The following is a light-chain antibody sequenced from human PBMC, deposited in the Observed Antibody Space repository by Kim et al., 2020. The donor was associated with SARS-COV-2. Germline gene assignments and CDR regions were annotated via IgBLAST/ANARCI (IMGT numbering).Light chain of an antibody. CDR2: RNN. J-gene: IGLJ3*02. CDR3: ASWDDRLSGWV. Sequence: QSVLTPPPSASGTPGQRVTISCSGSSSNIGSNYVYWYQQLPGTAPKLLIYRNNQRPSGDPDRFSGSKSGTSASLATSGLRSEDEADYYCASWDDRLSGWVFGGGTQLTVL. CDR1: SSNIGSNY. V-gene: IGLV1-47*01.